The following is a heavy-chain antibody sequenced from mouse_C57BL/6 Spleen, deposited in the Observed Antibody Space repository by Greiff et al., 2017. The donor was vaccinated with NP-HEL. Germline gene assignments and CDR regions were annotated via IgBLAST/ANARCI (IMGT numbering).Heavy chain of an antibody. V-gene: IGHV5-17*01. J-gene: IGHJ1*03. CDR2: ISSGSSTI. D-gene: IGHD2-1*01. CDR1: GFTFSDYG. Sequence: DVHLVESGGGLVKPGGSLKLSCAASGFTFSDYGMHWVRQAPEKGLEWVAYISSGSSTIYYADTVKGRFTISRDNAKNTLFLQMTSLRSEDTAMYYCARGKGNYWYFDVWGTGTTVTVSS. CDR3: ARGKGNYWYFDV.